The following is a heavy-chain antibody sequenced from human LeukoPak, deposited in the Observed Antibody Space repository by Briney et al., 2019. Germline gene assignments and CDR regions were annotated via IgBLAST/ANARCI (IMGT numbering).Heavy chain of an antibody. CDR2: IYPGDSDT. D-gene: IGHD6-19*01. Sequence: GESLKISCKGSGYSFTSNWIGWVRQMPGKGLEWLGIIYPGDSDTTYSPSFQGHVTISADKSTSTAYLQWNSLKASDTAMYYRARLQGVSRGWSFDYWGQGTLVTVSS. CDR3: ARLQGVSRGWSFDY. V-gene: IGHV5-51*01. J-gene: IGHJ4*02. CDR1: GYSFTSNW.